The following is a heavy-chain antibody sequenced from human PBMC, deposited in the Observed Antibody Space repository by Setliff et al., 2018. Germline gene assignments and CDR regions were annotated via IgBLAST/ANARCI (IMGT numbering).Heavy chain of an antibody. Sequence: SETLSLTCTVSGGSISSGSYYWSWIRQPAGKGLEWIGRIYTSGSTNYNPSLKSRVTISVDTSKNQFSLKLSSVTAADTAVYYCASYRQDVNYWGQGTQVTVSS. CDR2: IYTSGST. D-gene: IGHD4-4*01. CDR1: GGSISSGSYY. CDR3: ASYRQDVNY. V-gene: IGHV4-61*02. J-gene: IGHJ4*02.